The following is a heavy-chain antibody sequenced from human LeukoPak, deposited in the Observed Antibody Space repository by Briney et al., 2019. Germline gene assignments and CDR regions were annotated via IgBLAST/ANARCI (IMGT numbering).Heavy chain of an antibody. CDR1: GFTFRTSG. D-gene: IGHD5-18*01. Sequence: GGSLRLSCAASGFTFRTSGMNWVRQAPGKGLEWVSYISSSGTTISYAQSVKGRFAITRDNGQKSMAMHMNTLRDDDTGVYYCARALLYSYGYWGEYYFDYWGQGTLVTVSS. CDR2: ISSSGTTI. V-gene: IGHV3-48*02. CDR3: ARALLYSYGYWGEYYFDY. J-gene: IGHJ4*02.